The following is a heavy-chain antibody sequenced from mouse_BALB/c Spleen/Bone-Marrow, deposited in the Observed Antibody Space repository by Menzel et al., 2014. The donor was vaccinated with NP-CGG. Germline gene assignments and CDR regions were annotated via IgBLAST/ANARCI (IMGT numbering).Heavy chain of an antibody. V-gene: IGHV1-14*01. D-gene: IGHD2-1*01. CDR3: ARGNYYVFSY. CDR2: VNPYNDDT. J-gene: IGHJ3*01. CDR1: GYTFTSYV. Sequence: EVQGVESGPELVKPRASVKMSCKASGYTFTSYVVHWVKQQPGQGLDWIGYVNPYNDDTKYNEKFKGKATLTSDKSSITAYMELSSLTSEDSAVYYCARGNYYVFSYWGQGTLVTVSA.